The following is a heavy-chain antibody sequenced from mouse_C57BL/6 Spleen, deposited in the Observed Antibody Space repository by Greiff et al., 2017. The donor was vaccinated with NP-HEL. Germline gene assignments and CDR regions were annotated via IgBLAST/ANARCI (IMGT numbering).Heavy chain of an antibody. J-gene: IGHJ2*01. CDR2: IYPRSGNT. CDR3: ARKGYSNSYYFDY. Sequence: LVESGAELVRPGASVKLSCKASGYTFTSYGISWVKQRTGQGLEWIGEIYPRSGNTYYNEKLKGRATLTADKTSSTAYMELLSLTSEDSAVYVGARKGYSNSYYFDYWGQGTTLTVSS. V-gene: IGHV1-81*01. CDR1: GYTFTSYG. D-gene: IGHD2-5*01.